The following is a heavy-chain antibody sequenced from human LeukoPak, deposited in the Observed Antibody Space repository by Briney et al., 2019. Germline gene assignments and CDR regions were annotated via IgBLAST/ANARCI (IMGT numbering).Heavy chain of an antibody. D-gene: IGHD6-13*01. CDR3: ARDHGSSWYWFDP. Sequence: SATLSLTCAVYGGSFSGYYWSWIRQPPGKGLEWIGEINHSGSTNYNPSLKSRVTISVDTSKNQFSLKLSSVTAADTAVYYCARDHGSSWYWFDPWGQGTLVTVSS. CDR2: INHSGST. J-gene: IGHJ5*02. V-gene: IGHV4-34*01. CDR1: GGSFSGYY.